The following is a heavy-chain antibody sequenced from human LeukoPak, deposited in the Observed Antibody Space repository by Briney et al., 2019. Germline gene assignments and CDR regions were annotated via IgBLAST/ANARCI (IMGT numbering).Heavy chain of an antibody. CDR2: IYYSGST. V-gene: IGHV4-59*01. CDR3: ARSAQQLAPYDY. J-gene: IGHJ4*02. D-gene: IGHD6-13*01. Sequence: SETLSLTCTVSGGSITSYYCSWIRQPPGKGLEWIGYIYYSGSTNYNPSLKSRVTISVDTSKNQFSLKLRSVTAAETAVYYCARSAQQLAPYDYWGQGTLVTVSP. CDR1: GGSITSYY.